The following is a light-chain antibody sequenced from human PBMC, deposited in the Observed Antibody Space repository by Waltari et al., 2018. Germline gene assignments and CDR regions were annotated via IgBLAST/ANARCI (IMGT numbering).Light chain of an antibody. Sequence: IVMHQSPLSLPVTPGEPASISCRSSQSLLHSNGYNYLDWYLQKPGQSPQLLIYLGSNRASGVPDRFSGSGSGTDFTLKISRVEAEDVGVYYCMQALQTPSFGGGTKVEIK. CDR2: LGS. CDR3: MQALQTPS. J-gene: IGKJ4*01. CDR1: QSLLHSNGYNY. V-gene: IGKV2-28*01.